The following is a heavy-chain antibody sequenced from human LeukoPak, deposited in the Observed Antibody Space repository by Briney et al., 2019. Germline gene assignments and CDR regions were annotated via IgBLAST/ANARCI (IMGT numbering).Heavy chain of an antibody. CDR2: ISGSGGTT. D-gene: IGHD3-22*01. J-gene: IGHJ4*02. CDR3: ARIADYYDSSGYNSVDY. CDR1: GLTFSSYA. V-gene: IGHV3-23*01. Sequence: PGGSLRLSCAASGLTFSSYAMSWVRQAPGKGLEWVSGISGSGGTTHYADSVKGRFTMSRDNSKNTLYLQMNSLRAEDTAVYYCARIADYYDSSGYNSVDYWGQGTLVTVSS.